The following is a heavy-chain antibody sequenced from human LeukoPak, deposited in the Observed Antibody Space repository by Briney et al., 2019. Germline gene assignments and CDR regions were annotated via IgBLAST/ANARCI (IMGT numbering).Heavy chain of an antibody. CDR1: GFTFSSFG. Sequence: PGGSLRLSCAASGFTFSSFGMHWVRQASGEGLEWVAYIGYTGTDTYYADSVKGRFTISRDNSKNTVHLQVNSLRAADTALYSCARDLTERKYYIAYWGQGTLVTVSS. D-gene: IGHD2-8*02. CDR3: ARDLTERKYYIAY. V-gene: IGHV3-30*02. J-gene: IGHJ4*02. CDR2: IGYTGTDT.